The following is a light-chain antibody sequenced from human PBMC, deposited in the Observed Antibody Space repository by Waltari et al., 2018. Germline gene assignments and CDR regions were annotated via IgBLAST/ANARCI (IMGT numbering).Light chain of an antibody. J-gene: IGLJ2*01. Sequence: SYVLTQPPSVSVAPGKKARITWGGNNIGSKSVHWYQQKPGQAPVLVIYYDSDWPSGIPERFSGSNSVNTATLTISRVEAGDEADYYCQVWDSSSDHVVFGGGTKLTVL. CDR1: NIGSKS. CDR3: QVWDSSSDHVV. V-gene: IGLV3-21*04. CDR2: YDS.